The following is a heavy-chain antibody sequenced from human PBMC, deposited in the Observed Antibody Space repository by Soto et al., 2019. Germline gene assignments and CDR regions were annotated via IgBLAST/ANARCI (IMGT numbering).Heavy chain of an antibody. V-gene: IGHV4-31*03. Sequence: SETLSLTCTVSGGSISRGGYYWSWILQHPGKGLDGIGYIYYSGSTYYNPSLKTRVTISLDTSKNQFSLKLSSVTAEDQAVYYCARGGGGFYYYYYGMDVWGQGTTVTVSS. CDR2: IYYSGST. CDR3: ARGGGGFYYYYYGMDV. CDR1: GGSISRGGYY. D-gene: IGHD3-10*01. J-gene: IGHJ6*02.